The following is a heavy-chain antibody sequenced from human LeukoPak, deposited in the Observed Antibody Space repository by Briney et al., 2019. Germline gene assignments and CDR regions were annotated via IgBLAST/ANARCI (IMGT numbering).Heavy chain of an antibody. Sequence: PGRSLRLSCVASGFTFSSYGMHWVRQAPGKGLEWVAVIWYDGSNKYYADSVKGRFTISRDNSKNTLYLQMNSLRAEDTAVYYCARTIYSYGYFDYWGQGTLVTVSS. CDR3: ARTIYSYGYFDY. CDR2: IWYDGSNK. D-gene: IGHD5-18*01. J-gene: IGHJ4*02. CDR1: GFTFSSYG. V-gene: IGHV3-33*01.